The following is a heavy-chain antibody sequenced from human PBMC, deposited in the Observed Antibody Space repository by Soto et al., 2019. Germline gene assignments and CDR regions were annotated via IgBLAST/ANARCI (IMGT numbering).Heavy chain of an antibody. J-gene: IGHJ4*02. Sequence: GGSLRRSCAASGFTFSSYAIHGVGQAPGKGLEWVAVISRDGSNKYYVDSVKGRFTISRDNSKNTLYLQMNSLRDEDTAVYYCARSRNSAVADSFDFWGQGTLVTVSS. V-gene: IGHV3-30*04. CDR1: GFTFSSYA. D-gene: IGHD3-10*01. CDR3: ARSRNSAVADSFDF. CDR2: ISRDGSNK.